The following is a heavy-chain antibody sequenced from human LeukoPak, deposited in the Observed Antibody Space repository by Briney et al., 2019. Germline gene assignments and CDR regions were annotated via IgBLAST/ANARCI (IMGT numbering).Heavy chain of an antibody. CDR1: GYTFTAYY. Sequence: GASVKVSCKASGYTFTAYYMHWVRQAPGQGLEWMGWINPDSGGTKYAQKFQDRVTMTRDTSVNTAYMELNSLIYDDTAVYYCARGISGYDSWDQGTQVTVSS. D-gene: IGHD5-12*01. CDR2: INPDSGGT. CDR3: ARGISGYDS. J-gene: IGHJ4*02. V-gene: IGHV1-2*02.